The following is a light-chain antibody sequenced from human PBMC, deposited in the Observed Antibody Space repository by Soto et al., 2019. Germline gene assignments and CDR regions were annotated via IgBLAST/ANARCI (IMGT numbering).Light chain of an antibody. CDR3: CSYAGSYSFV. CDR1: SSDVGNYNY. Sequence: QSALTQPRSVSGSPGQSVTISCTGTSSDVGNYNYVSWYQQHPGKAPKLIIYDVSKRPSGVPDRFSGSMSGNTASLTISGLQAEDEADYYCCSYAGSYSFVFGGGTKLTVL. J-gene: IGLJ3*02. V-gene: IGLV2-11*01. CDR2: DVS.